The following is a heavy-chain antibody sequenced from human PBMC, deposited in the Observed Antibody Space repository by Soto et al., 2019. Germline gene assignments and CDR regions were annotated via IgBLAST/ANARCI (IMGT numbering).Heavy chain of an antibody. V-gene: IGHV3-53*01. CDR3: ARDRITMVRRTQYYYYYGMDV. D-gene: IGHD3-10*01. CDR2: IYSGGST. J-gene: IGHJ6*02. CDR1: GFTVSSNY. Sequence: SGGSLRLSCAASGFTVSSNYMSWVRQAPGKGLEWVSVIYSGGSTYYADSVKGRFTISRDNSKNTLYLQMNSLRAEDTAVYYCARDRITMVRRTQYYYYYGMDVWGQGTTVTVSS.